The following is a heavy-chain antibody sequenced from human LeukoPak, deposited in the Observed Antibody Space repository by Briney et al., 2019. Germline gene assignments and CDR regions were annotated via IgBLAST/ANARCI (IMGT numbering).Heavy chain of an antibody. D-gene: IGHD3-22*01. CDR1: GFIFSDYY. CDR2: ISNSGTTI. J-gene: IGHJ4*02. V-gene: IGHV3-11*01. Sequence: GGSLRLSCAASGFIFSDYYMTWIRQAPGKGLQWVSYISNSGTTIYYEDSVKGRLTISRDNAKNSLYLQMNSLRAEDTAVYYCARIRDGHYYDSSGYTDFWGQGTLVTVSS. CDR3: ARIRDGHYYDSSGYTDF.